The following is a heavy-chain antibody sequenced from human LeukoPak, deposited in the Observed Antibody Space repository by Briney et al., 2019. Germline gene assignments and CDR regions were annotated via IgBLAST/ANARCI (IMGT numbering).Heavy chain of an antibody. CDR3: ARIYSSGWYSLDP. CDR1: GGSISGSSYY. V-gene: IGHV4-39*01. CDR2: IYYSGST. Sequence: PSETLSLTCTVSGGSISGSSYYWGWIRQPPGKGLEWIVTIYYSGSTYYNPSLKSRVTISVDTSKNQFSLKLSSVTAADTAVYYCARIYSSGWYSLDPWGQGTLVTVSS. D-gene: IGHD6-19*01. J-gene: IGHJ5*02.